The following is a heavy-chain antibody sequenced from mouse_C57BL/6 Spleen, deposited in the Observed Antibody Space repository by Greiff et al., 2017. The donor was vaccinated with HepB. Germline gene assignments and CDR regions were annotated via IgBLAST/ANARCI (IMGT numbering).Heavy chain of an antibody. V-gene: IGHV2-6*01. D-gene: IGHD4-1*01. Sequence: VKVVESGPGLVAPSQSLSITCTVSGFSLTSYGVDWVRQSPGKGLEWLGVIWGVGSTNYNSALKSRLSISKDNSKSQVFLKMNSLQTDDTAMYYCSITGPWFAYWGQGTLVTVSA. CDR2: IWGVGST. CDR1: GFSLTSYG. J-gene: IGHJ3*01. CDR3: SITGPWFAY.